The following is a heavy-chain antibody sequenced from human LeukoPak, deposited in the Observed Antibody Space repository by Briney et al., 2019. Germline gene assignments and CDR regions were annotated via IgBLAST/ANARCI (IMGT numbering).Heavy chain of an antibody. V-gene: IGHV1-8*01. J-gene: IGHJ5*02. CDR1: GYTFTSYD. CDR2: MNPNSGNT. CDR3: ARGNWERANWFDP. D-gene: IGHD1-26*01. Sequence: ASVKVSRKASGYTFTSYDISWVRQATGQGLEWMGWMNPNSGNTGYAQKFQGRVTMTRNTSISTAYMELSSLRSEDTAVYYCARGNWERANWFDPWGQGTLVTVSS.